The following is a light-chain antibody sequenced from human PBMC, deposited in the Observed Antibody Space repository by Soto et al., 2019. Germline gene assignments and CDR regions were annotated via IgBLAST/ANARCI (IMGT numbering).Light chain of an antibody. CDR2: DVS. J-gene: IGLJ2*01. CDR3: CSYAGSSAL. Sequence: QSVLTQPASVSGSPGQSITISCTGTTSDIGGYYFVSWFQQYPGKAPTLIIYDVSNRPSGSSSRFSGSKTGNTATLTISGLQAEDEADYYCCSYAGSSALFGGGTKVTVL. CDR1: TSDIGGYYF. V-gene: IGLV2-23*02.